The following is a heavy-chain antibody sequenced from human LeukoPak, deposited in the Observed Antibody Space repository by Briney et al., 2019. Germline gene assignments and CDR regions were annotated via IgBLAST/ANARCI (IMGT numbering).Heavy chain of an antibody. CDR1: GYTFTNYY. CDR3: ATGFYFDTSGLLMH. CDR2: INTSGGST. D-gene: IGHD3-22*01. J-gene: IGHJ4*02. Sequence: GASVKVSCKASGYTFTNYYMHWVRQAPGQGLEWMGIINTSGGSTNYAQKFQGRVTMTRDTSTTTVYMELSSLRSEDTAVYYCATGFYFDTSGLLMHWGQGTLVTVSS. V-gene: IGHV1-46*01.